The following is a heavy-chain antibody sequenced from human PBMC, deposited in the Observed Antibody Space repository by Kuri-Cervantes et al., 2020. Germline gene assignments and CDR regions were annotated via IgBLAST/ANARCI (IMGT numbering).Heavy chain of an antibody. CDR2: IWYDGGNK. CDR3: AKDLNRIWFGEFPYYYGMDV. D-gene: IGHD3-10*01. CDR1: GFTFSNAW. V-gene: IGHV3-33*06. Sequence: GGSLRLSCAASGFTFSNAWMSWVRQAPGKGLEWVAVIWYDGGNKYYADSVKGRFTIARDNSKNTLYLQMNSLRAEDTAVYYCAKDLNRIWFGEFPYYYGMDVWGQGTTVTVSS. J-gene: IGHJ6*02.